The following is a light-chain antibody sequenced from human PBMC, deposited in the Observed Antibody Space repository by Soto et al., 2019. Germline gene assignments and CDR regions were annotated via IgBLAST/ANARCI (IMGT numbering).Light chain of an antibody. CDR3: CSYAGSSTSFV. V-gene: IGLV2-11*01. Sequence: QSALTQPRSVSGSPGQSVTISCPGTTRDVGAYNYVSWYRQHPGKAPKLIIYDVTKRPSGVPARFSGSKSGNTASLTISGLQADDEADYFCCSYAGSSTSFVFGGGTKVTVL. CDR1: TRDVGAYNY. J-gene: IGLJ1*01. CDR2: DVT.